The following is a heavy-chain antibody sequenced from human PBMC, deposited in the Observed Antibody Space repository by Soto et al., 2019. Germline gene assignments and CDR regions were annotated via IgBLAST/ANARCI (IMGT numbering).Heavy chain of an antibody. CDR1: GFSFSTFA. Sequence: GGSLRLSCAASGFSFSTFAMSWVRQAPGRGLEWVAFISYDGFNEYYVDSVKGRYTISRDNSRNTLYLRLDSLRIEDTAVYYCARDSSGWFSFFDFWGQGTPVTVSS. J-gene: IGHJ4*02. CDR3: ARDSSGWFSFFDF. D-gene: IGHD6-19*01. V-gene: IGHV3-30-3*01. CDR2: ISYDGFNE.